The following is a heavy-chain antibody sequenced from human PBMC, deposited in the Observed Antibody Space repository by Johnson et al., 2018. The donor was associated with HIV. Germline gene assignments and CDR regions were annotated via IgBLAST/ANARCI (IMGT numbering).Heavy chain of an antibody. Sequence: VQLVESRGVLVQPGGSLRLSCVASGFTVSSNEMNWVRQAPGKGLEWVGRIKSKTDGGTTDYAAPVKGRFTISRDDSKNTLYLQMNSLRAEDTAVYYCAKLVGEYGFDIWGQGTMVTVSS. D-gene: IGHD4/OR15-4a*01. V-gene: IGHV3-15*01. CDR3: AKLVGEYGFDI. CDR2: IKSKTDGGTT. CDR1: GFTVSSNE. J-gene: IGHJ3*02.